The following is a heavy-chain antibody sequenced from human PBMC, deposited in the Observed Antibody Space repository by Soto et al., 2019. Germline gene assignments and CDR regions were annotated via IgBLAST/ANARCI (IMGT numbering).Heavy chain of an antibody. CDR3: ARGGHDLWSGPFDY. Sequence: QGHLQESGPGLVRPSETLSLTCSVSGGSISTYYCNWIRQPAGKGLEWIGRIDTSGSTNYNRSLKSRVTMSVDTSKTQFSLKLSSVTAADTAVYYFARGGHDLWSGPFDYWGQGTPVNVSS. CDR1: GGSISTYY. CDR2: IDTSGST. J-gene: IGHJ4*02. V-gene: IGHV4-4*07. D-gene: IGHD3-3*01.